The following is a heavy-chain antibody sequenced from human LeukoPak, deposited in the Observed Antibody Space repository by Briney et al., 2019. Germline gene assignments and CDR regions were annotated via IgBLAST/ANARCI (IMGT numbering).Heavy chain of an antibody. CDR3: AKESWYYLSSNWFDP. CDR2: IKQDGSEK. J-gene: IGHJ5*02. V-gene: IGHV3-7*01. D-gene: IGHD6-13*01. Sequence: GGSLRLSCAASGFTLSTFWMHGVRHVPGKGLEWVANIKQDGSEKYYVDSLKCRFTISSDNAKNSLYLQMNSLRAEDAAVYYCAKESWYYLSSNWFDPWGQGTLVTVSS. CDR1: GFTLSTFW.